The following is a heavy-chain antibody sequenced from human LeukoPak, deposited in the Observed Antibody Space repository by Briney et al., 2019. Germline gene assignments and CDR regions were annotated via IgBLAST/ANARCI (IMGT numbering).Heavy chain of an antibody. CDR2: IYHTAST. CDR3: ARPRYRSEWYYFDY. V-gene: IGHV4-59*01. J-gene: IGHJ4*02. D-gene: IGHD6-19*01. CDR1: GGSINSYY. Sequence: SETLSLTCTVSGGSINSYYWSWIRQPPGKGLEWIGYIYHTASTNYNPSLKSRVTMSVDTSKNQFSLKLSTVRAVKRAGYYCARPRYRSEWYYFDYWGQGTLVTVSS.